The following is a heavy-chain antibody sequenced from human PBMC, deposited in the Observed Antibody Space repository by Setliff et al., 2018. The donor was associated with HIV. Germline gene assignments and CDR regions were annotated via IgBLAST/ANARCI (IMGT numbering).Heavy chain of an antibody. CDR3: ARDRGDRELDY. CDR1: GFDVSNNF. CDR2: IYTGGST. Sequence: GGSLRLSCAVSGFDVSNNFMTWVRQSPGKGLEWVSLIYTGGSTYYADSVKGRFSISRDKSKNTLYLQMNSLRVEDTALYYCARDRGDRELDYWGQGTLVTVSS. D-gene: IGHD1-1*01. J-gene: IGHJ4*02. V-gene: IGHV3-53*05.